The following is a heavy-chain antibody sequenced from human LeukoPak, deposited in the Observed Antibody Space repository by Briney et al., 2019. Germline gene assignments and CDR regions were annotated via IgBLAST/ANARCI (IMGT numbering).Heavy chain of an antibody. CDR2: ISGDGGAT. J-gene: IGHJ3*02. CDR1: GFIFSSYA. D-gene: IGHD3-10*01. Sequence: GGSLRLSCAASGFIFSSYAMHWVRQAPGKGLEYVSAISGDGGATYYRNSVKGRFTMSRDNPKNTLYFQMDSLRAEDMAVYYCARGGIKGPHDAYDIWGQGTVVTVSS. V-gene: IGHV3-64*01. CDR3: ARGGIKGPHDAYDI.